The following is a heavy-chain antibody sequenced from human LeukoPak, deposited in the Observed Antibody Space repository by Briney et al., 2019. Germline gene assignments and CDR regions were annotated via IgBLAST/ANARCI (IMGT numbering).Heavy chain of an antibody. D-gene: IGHD3-16*01. CDR1: GFTFSGSA. CDR2: IRSKANSYAT. J-gene: IGHJ4*02. Sequence: GGSLKLSCAASGFTFSGSAMPWVRQASGKGLEWVGRIRSKANSYATAYAASVKGRFTISRDDSKNTAYLQMNSLKTEDTAVYYCTRAGDDYVWEDFDYWGQGTLVTVSS. CDR3: TRAGDDYVWEDFDY. V-gene: IGHV3-73*01.